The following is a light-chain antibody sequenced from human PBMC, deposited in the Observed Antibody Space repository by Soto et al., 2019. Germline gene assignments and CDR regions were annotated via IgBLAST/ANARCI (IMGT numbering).Light chain of an antibody. CDR2: EVS. J-gene: IGLJ1*01. V-gene: IGLV2-14*01. CDR3: QSYDSSLSGYV. CDR1: SSDVGAYNY. Sequence: QSALTQPASVSGSPGQSITISCTGTSSDVGAYNYVSWYQQHPGTAPTLMIYEVSNRPSGVSDRFSGSKSGTSASLAITGLQAEDEADYYCQSYDSSLSGYVFGTGTKVTVL.